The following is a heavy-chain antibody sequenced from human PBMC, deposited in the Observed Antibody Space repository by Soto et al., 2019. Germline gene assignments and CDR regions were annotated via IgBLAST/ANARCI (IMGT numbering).Heavy chain of an antibody. Sequence: EVQLLESGGGLVQPGGSLRLSCAASGFTFSNYAMTWVRQAPGKGLEWVSTISGGGDGTFYADSVKGRFTISRDNSRNTVYLQMNSLTAEDTAVYYCAQKGLGSLTTYCNSGDCHYAFDIWGQGTMVTVSS. V-gene: IGHV3-23*01. J-gene: IGHJ3*02. D-gene: IGHD2-21*02. CDR1: GFTFSNYA. CDR3: AQKGLGSLTTYCNSGDCHYAFDI. CDR2: ISGGGDGT.